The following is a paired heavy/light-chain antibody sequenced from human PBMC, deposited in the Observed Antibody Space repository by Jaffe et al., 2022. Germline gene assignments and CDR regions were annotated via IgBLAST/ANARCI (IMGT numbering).Light chain of an antibody. CDR3: QQSYSTPHEYT. CDR1: QSISSY. J-gene: IGKJ2*01. CDR2: AAS. V-gene: IGKV1-39*01. Sequence: DIQMTQSPSSLSASVGDRVTITCRASQSISSYLNWYQQKPGKAPKLLIYAASSLQSGVPSRFSGSGSGTDFTLTISSLQPEDFATYYCQQSYSTPHEYTFGQGTKLEIK.
Heavy chain of an antibody. CDR1: GYSISSGYY. D-gene: IGHD3-22*01. CDR2: IYHSGST. J-gene: IGHJ3*02. V-gene: IGHV4-38-2*01. Sequence: QVQLQESGPGLVKPSETLSLTCAVSGYSISSGYYWGWIRQPPGKGLEWIGSIYHSGSTYYNPSLKSRVTISVDTSKNQFSLKLSSVTAADTAVYYCARHDYDSSGYYSNDAFDIWGQGTMVTVSS. CDR3: ARHDYDSSGYYSNDAFDI.